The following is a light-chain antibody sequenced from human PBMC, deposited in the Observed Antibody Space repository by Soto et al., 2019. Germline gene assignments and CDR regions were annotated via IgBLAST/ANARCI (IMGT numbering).Light chain of an antibody. CDR3: QQRHNWPIT. V-gene: IGKV1-5*03. Sequence: DIQMTQSPSTLSASIGDRVTITCRASQTISSWLAWYQQKPGKAPKLLIYKASTLKSGVPSRFSGSGSGTEFTLTISGLEPADLGVYYCQQRHNWPITFGQGTRLEIK. CDR2: KAS. J-gene: IGKJ5*01. CDR1: QTISSW.